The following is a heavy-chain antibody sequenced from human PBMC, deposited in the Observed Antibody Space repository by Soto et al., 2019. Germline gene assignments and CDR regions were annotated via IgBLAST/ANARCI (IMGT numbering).Heavy chain of an antibody. V-gene: IGHV1-69*13. J-gene: IGHJ4*02. Sequence: SVKVSCKASGYTFSSYAISWVRQAPGQGLEWMGGIIPIFGTANYAQKFQGRVTITADESTSTAYMELSSLRSEDTAVYYCASWADYGDYLFDYWGQGTLVTVSS. CDR1: GYTFSSYA. D-gene: IGHD4-17*01. CDR3: ASWADYGDYLFDY. CDR2: IIPIFGTA.